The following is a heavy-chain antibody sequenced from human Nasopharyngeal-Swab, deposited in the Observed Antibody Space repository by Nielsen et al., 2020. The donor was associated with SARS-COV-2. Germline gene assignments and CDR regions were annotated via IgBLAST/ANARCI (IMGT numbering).Heavy chain of an antibody. Sequence: ASAKASCKASGYTFTSYYMHWLRQPPGQGLEWMGIINPSGGSTSYAQKFQGRVTMTRDTSTSTVYMELSSLRSEDPAVYYCARPRYGGYEISPPNYWGQGTLVTVSS. CDR2: INPSGGST. CDR1: GYTFTSYY. CDR3: ARPRYGGYEISPPNY. D-gene: IGHD5-12*01. V-gene: IGHV1-46*01. J-gene: IGHJ4*02.